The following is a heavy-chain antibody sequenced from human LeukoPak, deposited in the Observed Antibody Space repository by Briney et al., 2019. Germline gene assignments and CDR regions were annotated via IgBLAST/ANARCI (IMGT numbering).Heavy chain of an antibody. CDR1: GGSLSGHY. Sequence: PSETLSPTCTVSGGSLSGHYWSWIRQPPGKRLEWIGYVSYTGRTKYNPSLQSRVTISIDTSKSQFSLKLTSVTSADTAVYSCARLLDNDTSGDPDTFDVWGQGTTVIVYS. CDR3: ARLLDNDTSGDPDTFDV. CDR2: VSYTGRT. J-gene: IGHJ3*01. D-gene: IGHD3-22*01. V-gene: IGHV4-59*11.